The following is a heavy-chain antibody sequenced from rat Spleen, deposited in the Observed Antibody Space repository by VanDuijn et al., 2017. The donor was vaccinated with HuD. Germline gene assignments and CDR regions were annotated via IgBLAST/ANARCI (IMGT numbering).Heavy chain of an antibody. D-gene: IGHD1-11*01. CDR2: ISYEGNTA. CDR1: GFPFSNYY. Sequence: EVQLVESGGGLVQPGRSMKLSCAASGFPFSNYYMAWVRQAPKKGLEWVASISYEGNTAFYGDSMKGRFTISRDNAKSTLYLQISSLRSEDTATYYCARQEDYGGYSRDYFGYWGQGVVVTVSS. CDR3: ARQEDYGGYSRDYFGY. J-gene: IGHJ2*01. V-gene: IGHV5-22*01.